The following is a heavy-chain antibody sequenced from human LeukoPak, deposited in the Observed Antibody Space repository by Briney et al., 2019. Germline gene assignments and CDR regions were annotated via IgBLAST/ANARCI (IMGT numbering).Heavy chain of an antibody. V-gene: IGHV4-34*01. CDR1: GGSFSGYY. D-gene: IGHD3-22*01. CDR3: ARGRRRLYYDSSGYFNFDY. CDR2: INHSGST. J-gene: IGHJ4*02. Sequence: PSETLSPTCAVYGGSFSGYYWSWIRQPPRKGLEWIGEINHSGSTNYNPSLKSRVTISVDTAKNQFSLKLSSVTAADTAVYYCARGRRRLYYDSSGYFNFDYWGQGTLVTVSS.